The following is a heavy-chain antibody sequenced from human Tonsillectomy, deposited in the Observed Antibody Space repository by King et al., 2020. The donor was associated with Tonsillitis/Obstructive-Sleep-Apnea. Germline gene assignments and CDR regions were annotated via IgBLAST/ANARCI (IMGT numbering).Heavy chain of an antibody. CDR1: GGPISSSNYS. CDR2: IHYSGST. CDR3: ARFTPRYYYFDY. V-gene: IGHV4-39*01. Sequence: LQLQESGPGLGKPSGTLSLTCPVPGGPISSSNYSWGWTRPPPGKGLGWIGNIHYSGSTYYNASLKSRITISVDTSKNQFSLKLSSVTAADTAVYYCARFTPRYYYFDYWGQGTLVTVSS. D-gene: IGHD3-16*01. J-gene: IGHJ4*02.